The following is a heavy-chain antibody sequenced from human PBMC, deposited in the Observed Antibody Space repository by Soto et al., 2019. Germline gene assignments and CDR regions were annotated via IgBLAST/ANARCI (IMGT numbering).Heavy chain of an antibody. V-gene: IGHV1-18*04. Sequence: GASVKVSCKASGYTFTSYYMHWVRQAPGQGLEWMGWISAYNGNTYYTQKLRGRVTMTTDTSTSTAYMELRSLRSDDTAVYYCARDENIVVAGLDYWGQGTLVTVSS. D-gene: IGHD6-19*01. J-gene: IGHJ4*02. CDR3: ARDENIVVAGLDY. CDR1: GYTFTSYY. CDR2: ISAYNGNT.